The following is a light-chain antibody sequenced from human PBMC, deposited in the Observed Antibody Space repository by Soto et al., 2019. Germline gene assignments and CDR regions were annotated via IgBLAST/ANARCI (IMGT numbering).Light chain of an antibody. Sequence: QSVLTQPPSASGIPGQRVTISCSGSSSNIGTNYVYWYQQFPGTAPKVLIYRDDQRPSGVPDRFSGSKSGTSASLAISGLRSEDEADYYCAAWDDSLSGVVFGGGTKLTVL. J-gene: IGLJ3*02. CDR2: RDD. CDR1: SSNIGTNY. V-gene: IGLV1-47*01. CDR3: AAWDDSLSGVV.